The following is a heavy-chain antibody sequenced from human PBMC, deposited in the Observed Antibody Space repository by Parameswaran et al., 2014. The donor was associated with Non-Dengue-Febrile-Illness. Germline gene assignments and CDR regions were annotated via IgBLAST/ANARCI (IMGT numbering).Heavy chain of an antibody. J-gene: IGHJ4*02. V-gene: IGHV1-18*01. D-gene: IGHD3-9*01. CDR3: ARAYYDILTGYYNVSPFDY. Sequence: WVRQAPGQGLEWMGWISAYNGNTNYAQKLQGRVTMTTDTSTSTAYMELRSLRSDDTAVYYCARAYYDILTGYYNVSPFDYWGQGTLVTVSS. CDR2: ISAYNGNT.